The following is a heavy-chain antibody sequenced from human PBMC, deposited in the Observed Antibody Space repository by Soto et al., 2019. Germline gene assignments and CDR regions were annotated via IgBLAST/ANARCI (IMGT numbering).Heavy chain of an antibody. CDR1: GYTFTSYG. Sequence: QVQLVQSGAEVKKPGASVKVSCKASGYTFTSYGISWVRQAPGQGLEWMGWISPYNGNTNYAQKLQGRVTMTTDTSTSTADMDLRSRRSDDTAVYYCARGIGGWFGVAYYYGMDVWGHGTTVTVSS. D-gene: IGHD3-10*01. CDR2: ISPYNGNT. CDR3: ARGIGGWFGVAYYYGMDV. J-gene: IGHJ6*02. V-gene: IGHV1-18*01.